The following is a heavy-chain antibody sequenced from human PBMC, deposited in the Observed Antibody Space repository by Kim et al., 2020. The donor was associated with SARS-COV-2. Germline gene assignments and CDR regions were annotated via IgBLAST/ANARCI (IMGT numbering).Heavy chain of an antibody. V-gene: IGHV4-59*01. D-gene: IGHD5-12*01. CDR3: ARVLVAVGYAIDY. J-gene: IGHJ4*02. Sequence: YTPPTKGRVTKAEDSPKNQFSLKLSSVTAADTAVYYCARVLVAVGYAIDYWGQGTLVTVSS.